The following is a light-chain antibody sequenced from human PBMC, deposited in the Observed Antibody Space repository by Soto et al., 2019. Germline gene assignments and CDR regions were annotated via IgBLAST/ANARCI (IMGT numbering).Light chain of an antibody. Sequence: EIVLTQSPGTLSLSPGERATLSCRASQSVSSSYLAWYQQKPGQAPRLLIHGASSRATGIPDRFSGSGSGTDFTLTISRLEPDDFAVYYCQYNGGSSSTFGQGTKLEI. CDR3: QYNGGSSST. J-gene: IGKJ2*01. V-gene: IGKV3-20*01. CDR1: QSVSSSY. CDR2: GAS.